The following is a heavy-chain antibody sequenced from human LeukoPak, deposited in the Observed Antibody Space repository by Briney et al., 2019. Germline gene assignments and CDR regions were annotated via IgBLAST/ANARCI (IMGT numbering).Heavy chain of an antibody. CDR2: ISGSGGRT. Sequence: GGSLRLSCAASGFTFSTYAMIVARAAPGRGREGCSGISGSGGRTYYADSVKGRFTISRDNSKNTLYLQMNSLRAEDTAVYYCGRRISYYYGMDVWGQGTTVTVSS. J-gene: IGHJ6*02. CDR3: GRRISYYYGMDV. CDR1: GFTFSTYA. V-gene: IGHV3-23*01.